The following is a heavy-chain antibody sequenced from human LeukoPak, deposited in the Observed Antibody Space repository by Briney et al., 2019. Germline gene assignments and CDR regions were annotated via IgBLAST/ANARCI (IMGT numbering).Heavy chain of an antibody. D-gene: IGHD6-6*01. CDR1: GFTFDDYA. CDR3: AKDISPYSSSCDY. J-gene: IGHJ4*02. V-gene: IGHV3-43*02. CDR2: ISGDGGST. Sequence: GGSLRLSCAASGFTFDDYAMHRVRQAPGKGLEWVSLISGDGGSTYYADSLKGRFTISRDNRKTSLYLQMNSLRTEDTALYYCAKDISPYSSSCDYWGQGTLVTVSS.